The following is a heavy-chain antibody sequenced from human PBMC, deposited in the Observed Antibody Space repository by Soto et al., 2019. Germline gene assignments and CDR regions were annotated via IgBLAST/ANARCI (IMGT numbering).Heavy chain of an antibody. D-gene: IGHD3-22*01. CDR1: GGSFSGYY. CDR3: ARDYYDRKGYYYGMDV. V-gene: IGHV4-34*01. CDR2: INHSGST. Sequence: ETLSLTCAVYGGSFSGYYWSWIRQPPGKGLEWIGEINHSGSTNYNPSLKSRVTISVDTSKNQYSLKLSSVTAADTAVYYCARDYYDRKGYYYGMDVWGQGTTVTVSS. J-gene: IGHJ6*02.